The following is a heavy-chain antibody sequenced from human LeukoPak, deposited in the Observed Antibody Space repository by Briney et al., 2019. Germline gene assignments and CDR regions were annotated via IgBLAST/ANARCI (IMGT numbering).Heavy chain of an antibody. CDR2: MNPNSGNT. Sequence: RASVKVSCKASGYAFTDYDINWVRQATGQGLEWMGWMNPNSGNTGFAQRFQDRVVLTRDTSISTAYMELSSLRSDDTAVYYCVRGNSGSYYPHWGQGTLVTVSS. CDR1: GYAFTDYD. CDR3: VRGNSGSYYPH. J-gene: IGHJ4*02. V-gene: IGHV1-8*02. D-gene: IGHD1-26*01.